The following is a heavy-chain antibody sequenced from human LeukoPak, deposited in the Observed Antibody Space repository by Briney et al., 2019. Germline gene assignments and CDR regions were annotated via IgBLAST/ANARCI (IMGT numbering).Heavy chain of an antibody. V-gene: IGHV4-61*02. CDR1: GGSISSGSYY. D-gene: IGHD7-27*01. CDR3: ATFNWGKYYFDY. Sequence: SETLSLTCTVSGGSISSGSYYWSWIRQPAGKGLEWIGRIYTSGSTNYNPSLESRVTISVDTSKNQFSLKLSSVTAADTAVYYCATFNWGKYYFDYWGQGTLVTVSS. CDR2: IYTSGST. J-gene: IGHJ4*02.